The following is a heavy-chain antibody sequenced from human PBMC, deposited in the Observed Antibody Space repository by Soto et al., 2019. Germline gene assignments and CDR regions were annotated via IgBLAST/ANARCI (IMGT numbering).Heavy chain of an antibody. V-gene: IGHV3-23*01. Sequence: PGGSLRLSCAASGFTFSSYAMSWVRQAPGKGLEWVSAISGSGGSTYYADSVKGRFTISRDNSKNTLYLQMNSLGAEGTAVYYCAKDAKYSYWLLDYWGQGTLVTVSS. CDR3: AKDAKYSYWLLDY. CDR1: GFTFSSYA. CDR2: ISGSGGST. J-gene: IGHJ4*02. D-gene: IGHD5-18*01.